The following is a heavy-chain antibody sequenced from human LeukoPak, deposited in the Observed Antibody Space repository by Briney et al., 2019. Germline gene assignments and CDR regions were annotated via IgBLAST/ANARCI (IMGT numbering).Heavy chain of an antibody. CDR1: GGSFSGYY. Sequence: SETLSLTRAVYGGSFSGYYWSWIRQPPGRGLEWIGEINQSGSTNYNPYLKSRVTISVDTSKNQFSLKLSSVTAADTAVYYCARALGSDFWSGYYTGYYYYYGMDVWGQGTTVTVSS. V-gene: IGHV4-34*01. D-gene: IGHD3-3*01. CDR2: INQSGST. CDR3: ARALGSDFWSGYYTGYYYYYGMDV. J-gene: IGHJ6*02.